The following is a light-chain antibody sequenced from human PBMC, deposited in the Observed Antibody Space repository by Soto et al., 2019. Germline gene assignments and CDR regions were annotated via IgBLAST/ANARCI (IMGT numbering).Light chain of an antibody. V-gene: IGKV3-15*01. Sequence: EILLTQSPATLSVSPGETATLSCRASQSVLSDLAWYQQKPGQAPRLLVYGATTRATDAPAKFRGRGSGTEFSLTITSTQSEDSATYYYEPYFDPLPTFGGGTKVEI. J-gene: IGKJ4*01. CDR1: QSVLSD. CDR3: EPYFDPLPT. CDR2: GAT.